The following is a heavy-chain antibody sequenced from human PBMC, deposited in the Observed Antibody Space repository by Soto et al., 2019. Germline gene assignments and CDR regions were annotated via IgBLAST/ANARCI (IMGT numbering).Heavy chain of an antibody. D-gene: IGHD3-10*01. CDR2: INPYSGGA. J-gene: IGHJ4*02. CDR3: ARVIRGAYYNSPLDH. CDR1: GYTFTGYF. V-gene: IGHV1-2*02. Sequence: QVQLLQSGAEVKKPGASVKVSCKASGYTFTGYFMHWVRQAPGQGLEWMGWINPYSGGADYAQSFQGRVTMNRDTSISTVYMELSRLRFDDTAVYYCARVIRGAYYNSPLDHWGQGTVVTGSS.